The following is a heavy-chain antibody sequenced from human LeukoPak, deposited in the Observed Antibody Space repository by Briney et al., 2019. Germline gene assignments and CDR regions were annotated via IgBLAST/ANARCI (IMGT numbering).Heavy chain of an antibody. CDR2: ISGSGGST. V-gene: IGHV3-23*01. D-gene: IGHD2-2*01. CDR1: GFTFSSYA. Sequence: GGSLRLSCAASGFTFSSYAMSWVRQAPGKGLEWVSAISGSGGSTYYADSVKGRFTISRDNSKNTLYLQMNSLRAEDTAIYYCAKVTVPAAITRPVYFDYWGQGTLVTVSS. CDR3: AKVTVPAAITRPVYFDY. J-gene: IGHJ4*02.